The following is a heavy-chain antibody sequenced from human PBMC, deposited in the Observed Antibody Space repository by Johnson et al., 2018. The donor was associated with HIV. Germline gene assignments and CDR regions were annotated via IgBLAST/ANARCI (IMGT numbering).Heavy chain of an antibody. CDR2: ISGSGGST. D-gene: IGHD6-13*01. J-gene: IGHJ3*02. CDR3: ARVGAIAAGGAFDI. V-gene: IGHV3-23*04. Sequence: MLLVESGGGLVQPGGSLRLSCAASGFTFSSYAMSWVRQAPGKGLEWVSAISGSGGSTYYADSVRGRFTISRDNSKNSLYLQMNSLRAEDTALYYCARVGAIAAGGAFDIWGQGTMVTVSS. CDR1: GFTFSSYA.